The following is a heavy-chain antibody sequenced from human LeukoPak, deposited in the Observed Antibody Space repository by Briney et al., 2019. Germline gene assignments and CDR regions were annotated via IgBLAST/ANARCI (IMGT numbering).Heavy chain of an antibody. J-gene: IGHJ6*03. CDR3: ASGYYMDV. CDR2: IKGDGSDE. Sequence: GGSLRLSCAASGFMFAANWMSWVRQAPGKGLEWVANIKGDGSDEYYADSVRGRFTISRDNAKNTLHLQMNSLRAEDTAVYYCASGYYMDVWGKGTTVTVSS. CDR1: GFMFAANW. V-gene: IGHV3-7*01.